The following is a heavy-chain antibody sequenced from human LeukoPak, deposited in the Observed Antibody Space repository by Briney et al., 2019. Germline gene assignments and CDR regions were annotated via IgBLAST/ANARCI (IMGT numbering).Heavy chain of an antibody. D-gene: IGHD2-15*01. CDR2: INPNSGGT. CDR1: GYTFTSYG. Sequence: ASVKVSCKASGYTFTSYGISWVRQAPGQGLEWMGWINPNSGGTNYAQKFQGRVTMTRDTSISTAYMELSRLRSDDTAVYYCARPRPTGYCSGGSCPYYFDYWGQGTLVTVSS. V-gene: IGHV1-2*02. J-gene: IGHJ4*02. CDR3: ARPRPTGYCSGGSCPYYFDY.